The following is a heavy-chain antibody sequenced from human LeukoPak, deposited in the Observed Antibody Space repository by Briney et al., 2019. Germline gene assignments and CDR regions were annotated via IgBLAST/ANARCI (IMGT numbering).Heavy chain of an antibody. J-gene: IGHJ4*02. CDR2: INPNSGGT. CDR1: GYTFTSYS. D-gene: IGHD1-26*01. Sequence: ASVKVSCKASGYTFTSYSMHWVRQAPGQGLEWMGWINPNSGGTNYAQKFQGRVTMTRDTSISTAYMELSRLRSDDTAVYYCARESLKVVGATGYWGQGTLVTVSS. V-gene: IGHV1-2*02. CDR3: ARESLKVVGATGY.